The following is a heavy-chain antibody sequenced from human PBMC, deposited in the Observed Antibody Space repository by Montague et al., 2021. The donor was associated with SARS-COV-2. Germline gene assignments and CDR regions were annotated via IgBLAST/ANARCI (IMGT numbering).Heavy chain of an antibody. V-gene: IGHV4-28*01. CDR3: ARSGRAWTLHY. CDR1: GDSITGSHW. D-gene: IGHD1-1*01. CDR2: INYAGST. J-gene: IGHJ4*02. Sequence: SETLSLTCAVSGDSITGSHWWGWVLQPPGKGLEWIAYINYAGSTFYNPSLKSRVTMSVDTSKNQFSLKLSSVTTVDTAVYFCARSGRAWTLHYWGQGTLVTVSS.